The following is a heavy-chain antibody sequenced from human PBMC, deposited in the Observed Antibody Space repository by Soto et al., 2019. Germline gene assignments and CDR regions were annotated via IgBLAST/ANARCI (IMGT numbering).Heavy chain of an antibody. D-gene: IGHD1-26*01. CDR1: GFTFSNYA. CDR3: AKDPRSGSYSSDAFDI. J-gene: IGHJ3*02. V-gene: IGHV3-30*18. Sequence: GGSLRLSCAASGFTFSNYAMHWVRQAPGKGLEWVAVISYDGSNKYYADSVKGRFTISRDNSKNTLYLQMNSLRAEDTAVYYCAKDPRSGSYSSDAFDIWGQGTMVTVSS. CDR2: ISYDGSNK.